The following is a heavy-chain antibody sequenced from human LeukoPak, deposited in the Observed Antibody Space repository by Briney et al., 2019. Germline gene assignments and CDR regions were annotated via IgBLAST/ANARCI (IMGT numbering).Heavy chain of an antibody. CDR2: IYYSGST. CDR1: GGSISSGDYY. CDR3: ARHAIAIAAAGLFDY. D-gene: IGHD6-13*01. V-gene: IGHV4-30-4*01. Sequence: PSQTLSLTCTVSGGSISSGDYYWSWIRQPPGKGLEWIGYIYYSGSTYYNPSLKSRVTISVDTSKNQFSLKLSSVTAADTAVYYCARHAIAIAAAGLFDYWGQGTLVTVSS. J-gene: IGHJ4*02.